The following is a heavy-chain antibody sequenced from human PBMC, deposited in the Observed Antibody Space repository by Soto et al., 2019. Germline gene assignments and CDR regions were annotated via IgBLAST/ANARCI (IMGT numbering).Heavy chain of an antibody. V-gene: IGHV1-2*02. CDR3: ARERVDTAMVNDYYYGMDV. CDR2: INPNSGGT. D-gene: IGHD5-18*01. J-gene: IGHJ6*02. Sequence: ASVKVSCKASGYTFTGYYMHWVRQAPGQGLEWMGWINPNSGGTNYAQKFQGRVTMTRDTSISTAYMELSRLRSDDTAVYYCARERVDTAMVNDYYYGMDVWGQGTTVTSP. CDR1: GYTFTGYY.